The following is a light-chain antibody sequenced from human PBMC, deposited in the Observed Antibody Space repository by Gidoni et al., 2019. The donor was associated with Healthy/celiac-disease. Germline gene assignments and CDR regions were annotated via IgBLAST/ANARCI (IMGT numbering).Light chain of an antibody. Sequence: SSELTQDPAVSVALGQTVRITCQGDSLRSYYASWYQQKPGQAPVIVIYGKNNRPSGSPDRFSGSSSGNTASLTITGAQAEDEADYYCNSRDSSGNHLVFGGGTKLTVL. CDR1: SLRSYY. CDR3: NSRDSSGNHLV. J-gene: IGLJ2*01. CDR2: GKN. V-gene: IGLV3-19*01.